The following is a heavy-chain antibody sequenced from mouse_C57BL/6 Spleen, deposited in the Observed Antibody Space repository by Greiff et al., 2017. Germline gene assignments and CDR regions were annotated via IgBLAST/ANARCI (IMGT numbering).Heavy chain of an antibody. CDR2: IYPGDGDT. Sequence: VQVVESGAELVKPGASVKISCKASGYAFSSYWMNWVKQRPGKGLEWTGQIYPGDGDTNYNGKFKGKATLTADKSSSTAYMQLSSLTSEDSAVYFCARAPLYDGFAYWGQGTLVTVSA. CDR1: GYAFSSYW. V-gene: IGHV1-80*01. D-gene: IGHD2-12*01. CDR3: ARAPLYDGFAY. J-gene: IGHJ3*01.